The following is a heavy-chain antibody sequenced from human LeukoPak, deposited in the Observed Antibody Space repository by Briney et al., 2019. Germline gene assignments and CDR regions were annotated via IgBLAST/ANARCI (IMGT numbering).Heavy chain of an antibody. J-gene: IGHJ4*02. CDR1: GFTFSSYE. Sequence: GGSLRLSCAASGFTFSSYEMNWVRQAPGKGLEWVSYISSSGSTIYYAASVKGRFTVSRDNAKNSLYLQMNSLRAKDTAIYYCARDSSGYYHFDYWGQGTLVTVSS. D-gene: IGHD3-22*01. CDR3: ARDSSGYYHFDY. CDR2: ISSSGSTI. V-gene: IGHV3-48*03.